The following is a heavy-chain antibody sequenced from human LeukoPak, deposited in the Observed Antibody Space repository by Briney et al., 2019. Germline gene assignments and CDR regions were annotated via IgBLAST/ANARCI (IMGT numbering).Heavy chain of an antibody. CDR1: GYTFTGYY. J-gene: IGHJ6*02. CDR2: INPNSGGT. D-gene: IGHD6-19*01. CDR3: ARVRGSSGWYNGYYYGMDV. V-gene: IGHV1-2*04. Sequence: ASVKVFCKASGYTFTGYYMHWVRQAPGQGLEWMGWINPNSGGTNYAQKFQGWVTMTRDTSTSTVYMELSSLRSEDTAVYYCARVRGSSGWYNGYYYGMDVWGQGTTVTVSS.